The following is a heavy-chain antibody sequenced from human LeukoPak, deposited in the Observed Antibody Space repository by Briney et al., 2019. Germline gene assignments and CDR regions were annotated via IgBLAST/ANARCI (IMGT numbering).Heavy chain of an antibody. CDR3: ARSKWSWYFDY. CDR2: VSSGGTT. Sequence: GGSLRLSCAASGFTVSSSYMSWVRQAPGKGLEWVSLVSSGGTTYYADSVKGRFTISRDNAKNSLYLQMNSLRAEDTAVYYCARSKWSWYFDYWGQGTLVTVSS. D-gene: IGHD1-26*01. CDR1: GFTVSSSY. J-gene: IGHJ4*02. V-gene: IGHV3-66*01.